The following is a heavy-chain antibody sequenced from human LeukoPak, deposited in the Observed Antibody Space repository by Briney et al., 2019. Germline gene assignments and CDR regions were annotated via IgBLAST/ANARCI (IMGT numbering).Heavy chain of an antibody. CDR1: GYTFTSYG. V-gene: IGHV1-18*01. D-gene: IGHD3-22*01. CDR2: ISAYNGNT. Sequence: ASVKVSCKASGYTFTSYGISWVRQAPGQGLEWMRWISAYNGNTNYAQKLQGRVTMTTDTSTSTAYMELRSLRSDDTAVYYCARVCYDSRGYYCFDYWGQGTLVTVSS. CDR3: ARVCYDSRGYYCFDY. J-gene: IGHJ4*02.